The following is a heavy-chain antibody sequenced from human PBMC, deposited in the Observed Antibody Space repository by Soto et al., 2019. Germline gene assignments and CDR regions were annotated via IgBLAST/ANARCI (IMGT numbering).Heavy chain of an antibody. D-gene: IGHD2-8*01. Sequence: QVQLVQSGTEVKKPGASVKVSCKASGYTFTRFGINWLRQAPGQGLEGMGWISPYNGNTNYAQKLQDRVTMPTDTSTSTAYMELRSLRSDDPAVYYCAVRYCPIYVCLTPGVFDTDVWGKGTTVVVSS. CDR3: AVRYCPIYVCLTPGVFDTDV. CDR2: ISPYNGNT. V-gene: IGHV1-18*01. CDR1: GYTFTRFG. J-gene: IGHJ6*03.